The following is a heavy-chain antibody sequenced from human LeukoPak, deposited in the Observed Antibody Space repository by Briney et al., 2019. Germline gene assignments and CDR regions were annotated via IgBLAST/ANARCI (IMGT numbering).Heavy chain of an antibody. CDR3: ASLAAAGYNFDY. Sequence: SETLSLTCAVSGGSISSSNWWSWVRPPPGKGLEWIGEIYHSGSTNYNPSLKSRVTISVDKSKNQFSLKLSSVTAADTAVYYCASLAAAGYNFDYWGQGTLVTVSS. CDR1: GGSISSSNW. CDR2: IYHSGST. V-gene: IGHV4-4*02. J-gene: IGHJ4*02. D-gene: IGHD6-13*01.